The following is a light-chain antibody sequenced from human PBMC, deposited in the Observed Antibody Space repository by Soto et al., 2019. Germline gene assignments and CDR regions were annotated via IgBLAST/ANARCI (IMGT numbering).Light chain of an antibody. CDR2: KAS. V-gene: IGKV1-5*03. CDR3: QHYHRDSEA. CDR1: QTIDSW. Sequence: DIQMTQSPSTLSASVGDGVTITFRASQTIDSWLALYQQRPGKPPNLLIYKASTLASGVPSRFSGSGSGTEFTLTINRLQPDDFATYYCQHYHRDSEAIGQGTKVDIK. J-gene: IGKJ1*01.